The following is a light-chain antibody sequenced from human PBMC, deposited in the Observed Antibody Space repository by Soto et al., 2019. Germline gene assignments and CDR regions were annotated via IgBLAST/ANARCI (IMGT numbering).Light chain of an antibody. CDR3: QQYNSFWT. CDR1: QSISSW. J-gene: IGKJ1*01. Sequence: DIQMTQSPSTLSASVGDRVTITCRASQSISSWFAWYQQKPGKAPKLLIYKASSLESGVPSRFSGSGSGTEFTLTISSLQPDDFATYYCQQYNSFWTFGQGTKVEI. CDR2: KAS. V-gene: IGKV1-5*03.